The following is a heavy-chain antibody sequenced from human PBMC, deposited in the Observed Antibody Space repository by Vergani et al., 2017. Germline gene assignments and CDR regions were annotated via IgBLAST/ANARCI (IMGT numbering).Heavy chain of an antibody. V-gene: IGHV4-34*02. J-gene: IGHJ4*02. CDR3: AVRPRVNLEGGEIVTKRTFDY. CDR1: GESFSSFY. CDR2: INNDGHT. D-gene: IGHD3-10*01. Sequence: QVQLQQWGAGVVKPSGTLSLTCAVFGESFSSFYWSWIRQPPGQGLEWIGEINNDGHTNYNSSLESRVTVSRDTAKNKFSLKLMSVTAADTAMYYCAVRPRVNLEGGEIVTKRTFDYWSQGSLVTVSS.